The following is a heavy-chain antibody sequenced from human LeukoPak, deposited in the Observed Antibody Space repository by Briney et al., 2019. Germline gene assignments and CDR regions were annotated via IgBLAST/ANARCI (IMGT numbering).Heavy chain of an antibody. Sequence: SETLSLTCTVSGGSISSYYWSWLRQPPGKGLEWIGYIYYSGSTNYNPSLKSRVTISVDTSKNQFSLKLSSVTAADTAVYYCARRGYGSGSFNRYYFDYWGQGTLVTVSS. CDR3: ARRGYGSGSFNRYYFDY. J-gene: IGHJ4*02. V-gene: IGHV4-59*08. CDR2: IYYSGST. CDR1: GGSISSYY. D-gene: IGHD3-10*01.